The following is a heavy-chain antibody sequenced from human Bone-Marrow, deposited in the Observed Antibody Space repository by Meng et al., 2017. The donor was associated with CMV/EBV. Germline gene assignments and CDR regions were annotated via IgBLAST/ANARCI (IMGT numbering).Heavy chain of an antibody. J-gene: IGHJ4*02. CDR1: GFSFMSFA. V-gene: IGHV3-30*04. CDR3: AREYTNSSGTLLDS. D-gene: IGHD6-6*01. Sequence: GGSLRLSCAASGFSFMSFAMHWGRQTPGKGLEWVAVISYDGRSQSYPDSVRGRFTISRDNSKNTLYLQMSSLRPEDTAIYYWAREYTNSSGTLLDSWGQGTLVTVSS. CDR2: ISYDGRSQ.